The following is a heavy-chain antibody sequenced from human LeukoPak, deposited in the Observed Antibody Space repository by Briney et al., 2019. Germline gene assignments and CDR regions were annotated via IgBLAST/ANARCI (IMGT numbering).Heavy chain of an antibody. J-gene: IGHJ6*02. CDR3: AKDSGYPTSYYYYGMDV. V-gene: IGHV3-43*02. CDR1: GFTFDDYA. Sequence: GGSLRLSCAASGFTFDDYAMHWVRQAPGKGLEWVSLISGDGGSTYYADSVKGRFTISRDNSKNSLYLQMNRLRTEDTALYYCAKDSGYPTSYYYYGMDVWGQGTTVTVSS. D-gene: IGHD3-16*02. CDR2: ISGDGGST.